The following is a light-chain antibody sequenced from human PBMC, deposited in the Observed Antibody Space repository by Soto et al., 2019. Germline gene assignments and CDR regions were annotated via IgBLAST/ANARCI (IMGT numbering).Light chain of an antibody. CDR1: QSLVHSDGNTY. J-gene: IGKJ1*01. V-gene: IGKV2-30*02. Sequence: DVVMTQSPLSLPVTLGQPASISCRSSQSLVHSDGNTYLNWFQQRPGQSPRRLIYKVSNRDSGVPDRFSGSGSGTDFTLKISRVEAEDVGVYYCMQGIHWPWTLGQATKVDIK. CDR3: MQGIHWPWT. CDR2: KVS.